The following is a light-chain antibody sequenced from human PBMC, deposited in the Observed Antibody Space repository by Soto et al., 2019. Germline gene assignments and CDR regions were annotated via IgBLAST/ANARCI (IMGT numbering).Light chain of an antibody. J-gene: IGLJ1*01. CDR2: EVN. Sequence: QSALTQPPSASGSPGQSVSISCTGTSSDVGGYNYVSWFQQHPGKAPKLIIHEVNQRPSGVPDRFSGSKSGNTASLTVSGLQAEDEADYYCSSYGGSDNLVFGTGTKLTVL. CDR3: SSYGGSDNLV. V-gene: IGLV2-8*01. CDR1: SSDVGGYNY.